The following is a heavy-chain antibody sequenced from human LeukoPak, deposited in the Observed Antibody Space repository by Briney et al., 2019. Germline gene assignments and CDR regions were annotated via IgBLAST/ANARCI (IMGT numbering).Heavy chain of an antibody. D-gene: IGHD6-19*01. CDR2: INHSGST. V-gene: IGHV4-34*01. Sequence: SETLSLTCAVYGGSFSRYYWSWIRQPPGKGLERIGEINHSGSTNYNLSLKSRVPISVDTSENQFSLKLRSVTAADTAVYYCARGGGSDWYVDYWGQGKLVTVSS. CDR3: ARGGGSDWYVDY. J-gene: IGHJ4*02. CDR1: GGSFSRYY.